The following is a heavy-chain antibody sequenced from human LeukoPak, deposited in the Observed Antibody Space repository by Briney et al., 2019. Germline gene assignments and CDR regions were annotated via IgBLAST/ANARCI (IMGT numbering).Heavy chain of an antibody. V-gene: IGHV3-64*01. Sequence: GGSLRLSCAASGFTFSSYAMHWVRQAPGKGLEYVSAISANGGSTYYANSVKGRFTISRDNSKNTLYLQMGSLRVEDMAVYYCARGPGGPYDYPYDYWGPGTLVTVSS. D-gene: IGHD3-16*01. CDR2: ISANGGST. CDR3: ARGPGGPYDYPYDY. J-gene: IGHJ4*02. CDR1: GFTFSSYA.